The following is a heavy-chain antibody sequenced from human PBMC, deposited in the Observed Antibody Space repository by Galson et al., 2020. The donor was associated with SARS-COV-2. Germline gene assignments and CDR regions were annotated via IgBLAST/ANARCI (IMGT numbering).Heavy chain of an antibody. J-gene: IGHJ4*02. CDR1: GFTFSSYA. D-gene: IGHD2-2*01. CDR3: ARESDCSSTSCYDYYFDY. CDR2: ISYDGSNK. V-gene: IGHV3-30-3*01. Sequence: GESLKISCAASGFTFSSYAMHWVRQAPGKGLEWVAVISYDGSNKYYADSVKGRFTISRDNSKNTLYLQMNSLRAEDTAVYYCARESDCSSTSCYDYYFDYWGQGTLVTVSS.